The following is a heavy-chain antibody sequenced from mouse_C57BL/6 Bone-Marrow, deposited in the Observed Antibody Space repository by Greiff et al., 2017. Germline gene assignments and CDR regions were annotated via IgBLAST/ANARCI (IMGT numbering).Heavy chain of an antibody. D-gene: IGHD1-1*01. CDR3: TRDYGSSYCFDY. CDR2: IYPGNSDT. V-gene: IGHV1-5*01. J-gene: IGHJ2*01. CDR1: GYTFTSYW. Sequence: VQLQQSGTVLARPGASVKMSCKTSGYTFTSYWMHWVKQRPGQGLEWIGAIYPGNSDTSYNQKFKGKAKLTAVTSASTAYMELSSLTNEDSAVYYCTRDYGSSYCFDYWGQGTTLTVSS.